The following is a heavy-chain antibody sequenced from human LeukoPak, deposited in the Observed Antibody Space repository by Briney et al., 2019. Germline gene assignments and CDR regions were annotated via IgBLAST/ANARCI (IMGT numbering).Heavy chain of an antibody. CDR1: GYSLTELS. CDR2: FDPEDGEA. D-gene: IGHD3-10*01. J-gene: IGHJ5*02. V-gene: IGHV1-24*01. CDR3: ATVGNYYGSGSYYYWFDP. Sequence: GASVKVSCKVSGYSLTELSIHWVRQAPGKGLEWMGGFDPEDGEAIYAQRFQGRVTMTEDTPTDTAHMAMRSLRSEDTAVYYCATVGNYYGSGSYYYWFDPWGQGTLVTVSS.